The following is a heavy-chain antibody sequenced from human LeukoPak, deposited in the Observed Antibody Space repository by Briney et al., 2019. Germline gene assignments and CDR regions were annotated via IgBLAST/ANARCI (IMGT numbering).Heavy chain of an antibody. D-gene: IGHD3-9*01. CDR1: AGSMNSYY. Sequence: SETLSLTCSVSAGSMNSYYWSWIRQSPGKGLEWSGYIYYSGSTNYNPSLKSRVTISVDTSKNQFSLKLSSVTAADTAVYYCARHVWLQPFDYWGQGTLVTVSS. CDR3: ARHVWLQPFDY. V-gene: IGHV4-59*08. J-gene: IGHJ4*02. CDR2: IYYSGST.